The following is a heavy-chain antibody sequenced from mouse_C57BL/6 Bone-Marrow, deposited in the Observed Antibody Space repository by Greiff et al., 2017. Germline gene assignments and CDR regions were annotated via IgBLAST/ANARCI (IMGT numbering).Heavy chain of an antibody. CDR2: IWSGGST. CDR3: ARNGGYYGSSYPYYAMDY. D-gene: IGHD1-1*01. CDR1: GFSLTSYG. Sequence: VQLQQSGPGLVQPSQSLSITCTVSGFSLTSYGVHWVRQSPGKGLEWLGVIWSGGSTDYNAAFISRLSISKDNLQSQVFFKMNRLQADDTAIDYCARNGGYYGSSYPYYAMDYWGQGTSVTVSS. J-gene: IGHJ4*01. V-gene: IGHV2-2*01.